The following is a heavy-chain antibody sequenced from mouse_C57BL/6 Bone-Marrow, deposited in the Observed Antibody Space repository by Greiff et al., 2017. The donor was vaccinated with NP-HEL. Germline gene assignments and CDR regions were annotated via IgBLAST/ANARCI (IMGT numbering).Heavy chain of an antibody. CDR1: GYSFTGYY. D-gene: IGHD5-5*01. CDR2: INPSTGGT. V-gene: IGHV1-42*01. CDR3: ARWTTLLDD. Sequence: VQLQQSGPELVKPGASVKISCKASGYSFTGYYMNWVKQSPEKSLEWIGEINPSTGGTTYNQKFKAKATLTVDKSSSTAYMQLKSLTSEDSAVYYCARWTTLLDDWGQGTTLTVSS. J-gene: IGHJ2*01.